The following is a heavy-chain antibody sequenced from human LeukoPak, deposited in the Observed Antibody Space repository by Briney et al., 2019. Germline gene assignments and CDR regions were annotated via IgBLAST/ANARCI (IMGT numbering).Heavy chain of an antibody. J-gene: IGHJ4*02. CDR3: ARHSGGYDQPFDY. CDR2: INHSGST. CDR1: GGSFSGYY. D-gene: IGHD5-12*01. V-gene: IGHV4-34*01. Sequence: SETLSLTCAVYGGSFSGYYWSWIRQPPGKGLEWIGEINHSGSTNYNPSLKSRVTISVDTSKNQFSLKLSSVTAADTAVYYCARHSGGYDQPFDYWGQGTLVTVSS.